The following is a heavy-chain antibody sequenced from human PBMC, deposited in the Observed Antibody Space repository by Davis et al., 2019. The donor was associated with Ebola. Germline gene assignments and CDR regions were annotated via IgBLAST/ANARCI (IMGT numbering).Heavy chain of an antibody. Sequence: PSETLSLTCTVSGASVSDYYWNWVRQAPGKGLEWIGYIHHSGNSIHNPSLTSRLTLSVDMSNNVFSLNLRSVTAADTAIYYCARRPILSGMGQDRWLDSWGQGILVTVSS. CDR1: GASVSDYY. J-gene: IGHJ5*01. CDR2: IHHSGNS. D-gene: IGHD2/OR15-2a*01. CDR3: ARRPILSGMGQDRWLDS. V-gene: IGHV4-59*08.